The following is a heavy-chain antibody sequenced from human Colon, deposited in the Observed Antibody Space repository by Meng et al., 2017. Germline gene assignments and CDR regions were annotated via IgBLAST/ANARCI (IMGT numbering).Heavy chain of an antibody. CDR3: AARGRDDILTGYTDYFFDF. J-gene: IGHJ4*02. Sequence: SETLSLTCTVSGYSISSGYYWGWSRQPPGKGQEWTGSIYHSGTTYYNPSLKSRVTISKDTSKNQFSLKLSSVTAADTAVYYCAARGRDDILTGYTDYFFDFWGQGTLVTVSS. D-gene: IGHD3-9*01. CDR2: IYHSGTT. CDR1: GYSISSGYY. V-gene: IGHV4-38-2*02.